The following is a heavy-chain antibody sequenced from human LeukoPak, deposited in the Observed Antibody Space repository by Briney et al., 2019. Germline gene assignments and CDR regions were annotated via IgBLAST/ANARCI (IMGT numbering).Heavy chain of an antibody. CDR1: GFTVSSNY. D-gene: IGHD4-17*01. CDR3: ARDNYGDYVRWFDP. J-gene: IGHJ5*02. Sequence: GGSLRLSCAASGFTVSSNYMSWVRQAPGKGLEWVSVIYSGGSTYYADSVKGRFTTSRDNSKNTLYLQMNSLRAEDTAVYYCARDNYGDYVRWFDPWGQGTLVTVSS. V-gene: IGHV3-53*01. CDR2: IYSGGST.